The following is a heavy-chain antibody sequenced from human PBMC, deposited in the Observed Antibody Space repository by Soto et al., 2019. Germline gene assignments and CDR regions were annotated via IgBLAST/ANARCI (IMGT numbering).Heavy chain of an antibody. Sequence: PQRLCCTAAECTCVGYGGRCVLQETEKGLEWVSYISSSSSTIYYADSVKGRFTLSKDNAKKVMFLQMNSLVAEDTAVYYCAKGSGWPTEYDYGWAIKAADFWRKRTPVPVSS. V-gene: IGHV3-48*01. CDR2: ISSSSSTI. CDR1: ECTCVGYG. CDR3: AKGSGWPTEYDYGWAIKAADF. D-gene: IGHD4-17*01. J-gene: IGHJ4*02.